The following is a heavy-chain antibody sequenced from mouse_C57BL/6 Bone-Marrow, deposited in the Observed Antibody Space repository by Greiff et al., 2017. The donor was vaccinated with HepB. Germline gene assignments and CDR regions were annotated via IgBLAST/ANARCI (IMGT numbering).Heavy chain of an antibody. CDR2: ISNGGGST. CDR3: ARRRLDYAMDY. J-gene: IGHJ4*01. V-gene: IGHV5-12*01. Sequence: DVQLVESGGGLVQPGGSLKLSCAASGFTFSDYYMYWVRQTPEKRLEWVAYISNGGGSTYYPDTVKGRFTISRDNAYNALYLQMCRLKSEDTAMYYCARRRLDYAMDYWGQGTSVTVSS. D-gene: IGHD2-2*01. CDR1: GFTFSDYY.